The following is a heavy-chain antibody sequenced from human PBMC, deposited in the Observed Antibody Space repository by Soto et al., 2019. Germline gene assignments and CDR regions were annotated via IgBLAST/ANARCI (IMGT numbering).Heavy chain of an antibody. CDR2: VNSDGSIT. Sequence: EVQLVESGGGLVQPGGSLRLSCAASGFDSTNSWMHWVRQAPGKGLVWVSHVNSDGSITTYADSMKGRFTISRDNAKNTVYLQMNSLRVEDTAVYYCTRDQRYSSAVWGQGTLVTVSS. V-gene: IGHV3-74*01. J-gene: IGHJ4*02. D-gene: IGHD5-18*01. CDR1: GFDSTNSW. CDR3: TRDQRYSSAV.